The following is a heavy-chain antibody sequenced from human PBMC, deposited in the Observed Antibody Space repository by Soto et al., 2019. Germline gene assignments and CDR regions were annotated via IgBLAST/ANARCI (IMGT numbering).Heavy chain of an antibody. J-gene: IGHJ4*02. CDR3: AKDSNKYSSSLRGRYFDY. Sequence: LRLSCAASGFPFSSYVMSWVRQAPGKGLEWVSGISGGGSNTFYATSVKGRFTISRDNSKNTLFLQMNNVGAEDTAIYYCAKDSNKYSSSLRGRYFDYWGQGIGVTVSS. CDR1: GFPFSSYV. V-gene: IGHV3-23*01. CDR2: ISGGGSNT. D-gene: IGHD4-4*01.